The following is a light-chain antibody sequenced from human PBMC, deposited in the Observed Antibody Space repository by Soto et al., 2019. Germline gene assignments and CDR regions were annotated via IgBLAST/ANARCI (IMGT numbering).Light chain of an antibody. V-gene: IGKV3-11*01. CDR1: QSVSSY. CDR2: DAS. Sequence: EIVWTEYPRTLSLSPGGRAPHYCRASQSVSSYLAWYQQKPGQAPRLLIYDASNRATGIPARFSGSGSGTDFTLTISSLEPEDFAVYPCQQRINWPPTFGQGTRLEIK. J-gene: IGKJ5*01. CDR3: QQRINWPPT.